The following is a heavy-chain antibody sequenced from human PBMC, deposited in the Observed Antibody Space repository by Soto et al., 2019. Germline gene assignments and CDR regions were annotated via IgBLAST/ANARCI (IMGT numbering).Heavy chain of an antibody. V-gene: IGHV3-30*18. Sequence: QVQLVESGGGVVQPGRSLRLSCAASGFTFSSYGMHWVRQAPGEGLEWVALISYDGSNKYYADSVKGRFTISRDYSKNTLYLQMNSLRAEDTAVYYCAKGPAIVLVPAAMNYYYGMDVWGKGTTVTVPS. J-gene: IGHJ6*04. CDR2: ISYDGSNK. D-gene: IGHD2-2*01. CDR3: AKGPAIVLVPAAMNYYYGMDV. CDR1: GFTFSSYG.